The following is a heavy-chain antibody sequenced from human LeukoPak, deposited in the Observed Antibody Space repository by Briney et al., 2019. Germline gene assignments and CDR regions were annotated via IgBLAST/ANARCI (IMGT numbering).Heavy chain of an antibody. CDR2: ISYDGSNK. D-gene: IGHD6-19*01. V-gene: IGHV3-30*14. Sequence: PGGSLRLSCAASGFSNYTMHWVRQAPGKGLEWVAVISYDGSNKYYADSVKGRFTISRDNSKNTLYLQMGSLRAEDMAVYYCARDYEGAAVADTLDYWGQGTLVTVSS. CDR1: GFSNYT. J-gene: IGHJ4*02. CDR3: ARDYEGAAVADTLDY.